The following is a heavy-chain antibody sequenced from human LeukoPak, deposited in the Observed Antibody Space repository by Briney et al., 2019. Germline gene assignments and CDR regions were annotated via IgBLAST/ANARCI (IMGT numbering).Heavy chain of an antibody. V-gene: IGHV4-59*01. D-gene: IGHD6-13*01. CDR2: MSYSGNT. CDR1: GGSISGYY. CDR3: ARALYWSSWTLVFDY. J-gene: IGHJ4*02. Sequence: SETLSLTCTVSGGSISGYYWTWIRQPPGKGLEWIGYMSYSGNTNYNPSLKSRVTISVDTSKNQFSLKLSSVTAADTAVYYCARALYWSSWTLVFDYWGQGTLVTVSS.